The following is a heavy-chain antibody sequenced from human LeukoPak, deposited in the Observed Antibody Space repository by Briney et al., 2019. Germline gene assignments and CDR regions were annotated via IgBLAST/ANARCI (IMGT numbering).Heavy chain of an antibody. CDR1: GFTFRNYA. CDR2: ISDSGGST. V-gene: IGHV3-23*01. CDR3: ARDDVYAFDI. J-gene: IGHJ3*02. Sequence: GGSLRLSCAASGFTFRNYAMSWVRQAPGRGLEWASVISDSGGSTYYADSVKGRFTISRDNSKNTLCLQMNSLRDEDTAVYYCARDDVYAFDIWGQGTMVTVSS.